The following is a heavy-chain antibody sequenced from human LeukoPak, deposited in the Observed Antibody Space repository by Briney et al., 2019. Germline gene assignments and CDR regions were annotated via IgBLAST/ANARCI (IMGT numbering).Heavy chain of an antibody. CDR1: GGSISSRSYY. CDR2: ISYSGRT. V-gene: IGHV4-39*07. Sequence: SETLSLTCTVSGGSISSRSYYWAWIRQPPGKGLEWIGSISYSGRTYYNPSLKSRVTISVDSSKNQFSLKLSSVTAADTAVYYCARGGRSIAARRAISIDYWGQGTLVTVSS. CDR3: ARGGRSIAARRAISIDY. D-gene: IGHD6-6*01. J-gene: IGHJ4*02.